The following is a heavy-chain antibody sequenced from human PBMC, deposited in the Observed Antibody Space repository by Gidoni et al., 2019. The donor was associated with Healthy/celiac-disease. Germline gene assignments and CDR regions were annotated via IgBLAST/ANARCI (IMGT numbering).Heavy chain of an antibody. V-gene: IGHV1-2*02. Sequence: QVQLVQSGAEVQKPGASVKVSCKASGYTFPGYYMHWVRQAPGQGLEWMGWINPNSGGTNYAQKFQGRVTMTRETSISTAYMELSRLRSDDTAVYYCARVSRVAATHWFDPWGQGTLVTVSS. J-gene: IGHJ5*02. CDR3: ARVSRVAATHWFDP. D-gene: IGHD2-15*01. CDR1: GYTFPGYY. CDR2: INPNSGGT.